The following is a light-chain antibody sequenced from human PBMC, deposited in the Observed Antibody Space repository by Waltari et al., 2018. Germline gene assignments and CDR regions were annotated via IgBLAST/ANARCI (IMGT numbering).Light chain of an antibody. CDR2: DAS. V-gene: IGKV1-39*01. CDR3: QQSYTSPRT. CDR1: QIINNY. J-gene: IGKJ1*01. Sequence: DIQLTQSPSSLSASVGDSVTITCRTSQIINNYLNWFQQKAGKAPQLLIFDASSVQRGVPSRFSGSGSGTDFTLTISSLQPEDFATYYCQQSYTSPRTFGQGTKV.